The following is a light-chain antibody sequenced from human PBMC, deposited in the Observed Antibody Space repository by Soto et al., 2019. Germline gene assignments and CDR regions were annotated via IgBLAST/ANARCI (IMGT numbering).Light chain of an antibody. CDR2: AAS. V-gene: IGKV1-39*01. Sequence: DIQMTQSPSSLSASVGDRVTITCRASQSISNYLNWYQQKPGKAPKLLIYAASSLQSGVPSRFSGSGSGTDFTLTISSLQPEDFATYYCQQSDSTPQTFGQGTKVHIK. CDR1: QSISNY. J-gene: IGKJ1*01. CDR3: QQSDSTPQT.